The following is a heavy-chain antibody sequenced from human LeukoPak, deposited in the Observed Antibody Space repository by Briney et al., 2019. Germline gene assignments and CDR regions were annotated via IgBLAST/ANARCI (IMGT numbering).Heavy chain of an antibody. V-gene: IGHV3-30*18. CDR1: GFSFISYG. CDR2: ISDDGRRK. Sequence: GGSLRLSCAASGFSFISYGMLWVRQAPGKGLEWVGVISDDGRRKDYADSVKGRFTISRDNSKDTLYLQMNSLRAEDTAVYYCAKRPSGYGDYVSYFDYWGQGTLVTVSS. D-gene: IGHD4-17*01. J-gene: IGHJ4*02. CDR3: AKRPSGYGDYVSYFDY.